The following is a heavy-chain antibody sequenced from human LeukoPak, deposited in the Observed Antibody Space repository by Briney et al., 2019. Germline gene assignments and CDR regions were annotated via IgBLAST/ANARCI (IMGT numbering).Heavy chain of an antibody. V-gene: IGHV1-69*04. D-gene: IGHD3-10*01. CDR3: ASITMVRGVFSDFYYGMDV. CDR2: IIPILGIA. J-gene: IGHJ6*02. CDR1: GGTFSSYA. Sequence: SVKVSCKASGGTFSSYAISWVRQAPGQGLEWMGRIIPILGIANYAQKFQGRVTITADKSTSTAYMELSSLRSEDTAVYYCASITMVRGVFSDFYYGMDVWGQRTTVTVSS.